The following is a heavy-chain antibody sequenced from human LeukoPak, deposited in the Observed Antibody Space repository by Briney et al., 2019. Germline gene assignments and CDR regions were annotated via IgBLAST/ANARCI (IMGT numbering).Heavy chain of an antibody. J-gene: IGHJ4*02. CDR3: ARDQDYGFDY. V-gene: IGHV3-48*02. D-gene: IGHD4-17*01. Sequence: GGSLRLSCAASGFTFSSYSMNWVRQAPGKGLEWVSYFSTRSGTISYADSAKGRFAISRDNAKNSLYLQMNSLRDEDTAVYYCARDQDYGFDYWGQGTLVTVSS. CDR2: FSTRSGTI. CDR1: GFTFSSYS.